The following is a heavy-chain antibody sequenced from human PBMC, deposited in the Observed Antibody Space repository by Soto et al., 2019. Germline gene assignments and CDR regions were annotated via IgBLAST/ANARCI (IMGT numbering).Heavy chain of an antibody. CDR1: GFTFSTYA. J-gene: IGHJ4*02. CDR3: AKERSSGWSLDY. Sequence: PGGSLRLSCAASGFTFSTYAMNWVRQAPGKGLEWVSGISGSGDSTYYVDSVKGRFTVSRDNSKNTLYLQMNSLRAEDTAVFYCAKERSSGWSLDYWGQGTLVTVSS. V-gene: IGHV3-23*01. CDR2: ISGSGDST. D-gene: IGHD6-19*01.